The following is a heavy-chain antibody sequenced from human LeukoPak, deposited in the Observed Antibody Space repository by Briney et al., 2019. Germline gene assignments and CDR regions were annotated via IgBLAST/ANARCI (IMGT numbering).Heavy chain of an antibody. CDR1: GGSITSSSYY. V-gene: IGHV4-39*07. CDR3: ARAVDYGGKDTSDAFDI. D-gene: IGHD4-23*01. Sequence: PSETLSLTCTVSGGSITSSSYYWGWIRQPPGKGPEWIGSIYYTGSTNYNPSLKSRVTISVDTSKSQFSLKLSSVTAADTAVYYCARAVDYGGKDTSDAFDIWGQGTMVTVSS. CDR2: IYYTGST. J-gene: IGHJ3*02.